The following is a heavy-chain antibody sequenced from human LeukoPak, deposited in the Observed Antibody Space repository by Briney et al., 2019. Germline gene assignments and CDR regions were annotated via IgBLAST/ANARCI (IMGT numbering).Heavy chain of an antibody. CDR2: FDPEDGET. D-gene: IGHD1-1*01. CDR3: ATDSLDWNDGRSFAY. CDR1: GYTLTELS. J-gene: IGHJ4*02. Sequence: ASVKVSCKVSGYTLTELSMHWVRQAPGKGLEWMGGFDPEDGETIYAQKFQGRVTMTEDTSTDTAYMELSSLRSEDTAVYYCATDSLDWNDGRSFAYWGQGTLVTVSS. V-gene: IGHV1-24*01.